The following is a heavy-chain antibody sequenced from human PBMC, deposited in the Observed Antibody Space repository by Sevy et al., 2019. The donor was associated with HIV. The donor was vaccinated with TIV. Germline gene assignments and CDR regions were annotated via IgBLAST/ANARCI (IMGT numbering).Heavy chain of an antibody. CDR3: AGENAWGRGYS. J-gene: IGHJ4*02. CDR1: GASSTSLY. D-gene: IGHD1-26*01. V-gene: IGHV4-59*08. Sequence: SETLSLTCTVSGASSTSLYWNWIRQPPGKGLEWIANIYYNGHINYNPSLKSRVTLSLDTSKNQFSLRLSSVTAEDTAMYYCAGENAWGRGYSWGQGTLVTVSS. CDR2: IYYNGHI.